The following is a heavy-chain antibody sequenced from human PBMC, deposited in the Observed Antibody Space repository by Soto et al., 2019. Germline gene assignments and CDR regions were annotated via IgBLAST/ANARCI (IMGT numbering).Heavy chain of an antibody. CDR3: AGRDGRWLPYCSDY. CDR2: VNSDGSIT. J-gene: IGHJ4*02. CDR1: GFDFSNSW. Sequence: GGSLRLSCEASGFDFSNSWMHWVRQAPGKGLVWISHVNSDGSITTYADSVKGRFTISRDNSKNTLYLQMNTLRAEDTAVYYCAGRDGRWLPYCSDYWGQGTLVTVSS. V-gene: IGHV3-74*01. D-gene: IGHD3-22*01.